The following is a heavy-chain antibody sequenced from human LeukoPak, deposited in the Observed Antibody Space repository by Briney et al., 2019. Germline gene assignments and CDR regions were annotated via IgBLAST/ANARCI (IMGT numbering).Heavy chain of an antibody. Sequence: SETLSLTCTVSGGSITNGYYWGWIRQPPGKGLEWIGIIYYSGSTYYNPSLKSRVTISVDTSKNQFSLKLSSVTAADTAVYYCARTAMVRGVIGWYFDLWGRGTLVTVSS. CDR1: GGSITNGYY. V-gene: IGHV4-39*01. D-gene: IGHD3-10*01. CDR3: ARTAMVRGVIGWYFDL. J-gene: IGHJ2*01. CDR2: IYYSGST.